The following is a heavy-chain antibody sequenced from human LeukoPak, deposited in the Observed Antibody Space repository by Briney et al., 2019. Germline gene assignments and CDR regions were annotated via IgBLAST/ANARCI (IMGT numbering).Heavy chain of an antibody. Sequence: SQTLSLTCTVSGGSISIGGYYWSWIRQSAGKGLEWIGRIFSDGTSNCSPSLNSRVTISIDTSKNQFSLNLSSVTAADTAVYYCARVIRRDPYNYDGFDVWGQGTMVTVSS. J-gene: IGHJ3*01. CDR3: ARVIRRDPYNYDGFDV. D-gene: IGHD5-24*01. V-gene: IGHV4-61*02. CDR2: IFSDGTS. CDR1: GGSISIGGYY.